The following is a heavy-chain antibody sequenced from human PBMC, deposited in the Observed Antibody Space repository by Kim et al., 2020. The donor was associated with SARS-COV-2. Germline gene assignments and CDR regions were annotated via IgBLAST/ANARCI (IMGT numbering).Heavy chain of an antibody. CDR2: INHSGST. Sequence: SETLSLTCAVYGGSFSGYYWSWIRQPPGKGLEWIGEINHSGSTNYNPSLKSRVTISVDTSKNQFSLKLSSVTAADTAVYYCARYYGTITMVRGVIIPNRNYNWFDPWGQGTLVTVSS. J-gene: IGHJ5*02. D-gene: IGHD3-10*01. CDR1: GGSFSGYY. V-gene: IGHV4-34*01. CDR3: ARYYGTITMVRGVIIPNRNYNWFDP.